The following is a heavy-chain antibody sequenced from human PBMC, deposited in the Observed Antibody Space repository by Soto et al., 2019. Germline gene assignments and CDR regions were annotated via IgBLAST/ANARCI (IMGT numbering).Heavy chain of an antibody. CDR1: GGSISSSSYY. CDR3: ARLGWNKIHFTNWFDP. V-gene: IGHV4-39*01. Sequence: SETLSLTCTVSGGSISSSSYYWGWIRQPPGKGLEWIGSIYYSGSTYYNPSLKSRVTISVDTSKNQFSLKLSSVTAADTAVYYCARLGWNKIHFTNWFDPWGQGTLVTVSS. D-gene: IGHD1-1*01. J-gene: IGHJ5*02. CDR2: IYYSGST.